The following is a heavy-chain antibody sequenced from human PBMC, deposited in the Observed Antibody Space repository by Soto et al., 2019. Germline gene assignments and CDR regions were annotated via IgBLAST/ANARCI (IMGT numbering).Heavy chain of an antibody. CDR2: ISGGGGTT. CDR3: ARAAYGEYWFDP. J-gene: IGHJ5*02. D-gene: IGHD4-17*01. V-gene: IGHV3-23*01. CDR1: GFTFSSYA. Sequence: GGSLRLSCAVSGFTFSSYAMSCVRQAPGKGLEWVSGISGGGGTTNYADSVKGRFTISRENAKNTLYLQMNSLRAEDTAVYYCARAAYGEYWFDPWGQGTLVTVSS.